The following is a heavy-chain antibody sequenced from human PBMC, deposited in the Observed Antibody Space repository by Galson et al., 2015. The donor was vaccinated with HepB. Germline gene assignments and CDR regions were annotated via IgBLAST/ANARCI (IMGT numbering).Heavy chain of an antibody. V-gene: IGHV3-23*01. CDR2: ISAGGGET. Sequence: SLRLSCAASGFTFASSGMSWVRQAPGKGLEWVSLISAGGGETRYADSVKGRFTVSRDNSKNTLYLQMNSLRAEDTAIYYCAKSSYGGSYYFDSWGQGSLVTVSS. J-gene: IGHJ4*02. D-gene: IGHD1-26*01. CDR1: GFTFASSG. CDR3: AKSSYGGSYYFDS.